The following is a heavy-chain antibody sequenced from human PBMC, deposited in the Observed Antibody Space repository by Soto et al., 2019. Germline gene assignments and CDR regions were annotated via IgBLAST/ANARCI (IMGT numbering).Heavy chain of an antibody. Sequence: EVQLVESGGGLVQPGGSLRLSCAASGFTVSDTYMNWVRQAPGKGLEWVAVIYRGTTYYADSVKGRFTISRDNSKNTLYLQMSRLRPEDTAVYYFARDVDRRDYDSTGYSFDYWGQGTLVAVSS. V-gene: IGHV3-66*01. CDR2: IYRGTT. CDR1: GFTVSDTY. J-gene: IGHJ4*02. CDR3: ARDVDRRDYDSTGYSFDY. D-gene: IGHD3-22*01.